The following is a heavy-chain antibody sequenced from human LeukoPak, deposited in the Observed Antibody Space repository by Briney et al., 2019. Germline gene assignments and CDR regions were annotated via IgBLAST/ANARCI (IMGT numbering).Heavy chain of an antibody. CDR1: GGSISSYY. CDR3: ARGVPDDFWSGYYTPV. J-gene: IGHJ4*02. V-gene: IGHV4-59*01. CDR2: IYYSGST. Sequence: SETLSLTCTASGGSISSYYWSWIRQPPGKGLEWIGYIYYSGSTNYNPSLKSRVTISVDTSKNQFSLKLSSVTAADTAVYYCARGVPDDFWSGYYTPVWGQGTLVTVSS. D-gene: IGHD3-3*01.